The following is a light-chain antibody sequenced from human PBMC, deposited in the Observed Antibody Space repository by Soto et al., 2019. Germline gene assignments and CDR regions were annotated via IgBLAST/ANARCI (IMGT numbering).Light chain of an antibody. Sequence: HSVLTQPASVSGSPGQWITISCTGTSSDVGGYNFVSWYQQHPGKAPKLMIYDVSDRPSGVSNRFSGSKSGNTASLTISGLQAEDEADYYCSSYPSSFYVFGTGTKATVL. CDR3: SSYPSSFYV. J-gene: IGLJ1*01. CDR2: DVS. V-gene: IGLV2-14*01. CDR1: SSDVGGYNF.